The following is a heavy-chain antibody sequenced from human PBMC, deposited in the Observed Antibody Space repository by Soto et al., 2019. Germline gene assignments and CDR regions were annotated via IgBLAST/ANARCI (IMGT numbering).Heavy chain of an antibody. J-gene: IGHJ4*02. CDR2: IHGTRSII. CDR3: ARDARNADYDY. D-gene: IGHD3-16*01. Sequence: EVQLVESGGGLVQPGGSLRLSCAVSGFTFSTHAMNWVRQAPGKGLEWVAYIHGTRSIIYYADSVKGRFTISRDNAKNSLFLQMDSLRDEDTAVYYCARDARNADYDYWGQRTLVTVSS. V-gene: IGHV3-48*02. CDR1: GFTFSTHA.